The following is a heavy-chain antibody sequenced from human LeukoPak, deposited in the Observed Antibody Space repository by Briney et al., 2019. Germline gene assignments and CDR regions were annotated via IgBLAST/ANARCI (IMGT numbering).Heavy chain of an antibody. D-gene: IGHD6-13*01. CDR1: GGSISGYY. V-gene: IGHV4-4*07. J-gene: IGHJ4*02. Sequence: PSETLSLTCTVSGGSISGYYWSWIRQPAGQGLEWIGRIYTNGDTKFNPSLKSRVTMSVDTSKNQLSLELRPVTAADTAVYYCARAAGAAGGQYFDYWGQGTLVTVSS. CDR2: IYTNGDT. CDR3: ARAAGAAGGQYFDY.